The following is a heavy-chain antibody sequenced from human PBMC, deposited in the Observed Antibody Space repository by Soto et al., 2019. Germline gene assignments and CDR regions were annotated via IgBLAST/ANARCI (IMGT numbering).Heavy chain of an antibody. CDR2: IYISGST. CDR1: GDSISNYY. Sequence: PSETLSLTSTVSGDSISNYYSSWVRHSATKGLEWIGRIYISGSTDYNPSLKSRVTVSVDTSKNQFSLRLTSVTAAATAVYYCARDYIVPAAAAIYLLVNGMDVWCQGTTVTL. V-gene: IGHV4-4*07. CDR3: ARDYIVPAAAAIYLLVNGMDV. J-gene: IGHJ6*02. D-gene: IGHD2-2*02.